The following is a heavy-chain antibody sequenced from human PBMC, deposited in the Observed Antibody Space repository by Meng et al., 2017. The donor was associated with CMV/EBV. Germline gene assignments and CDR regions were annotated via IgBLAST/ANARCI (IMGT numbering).Heavy chain of an antibody. J-gene: IGHJ4*02. CDR1: GGSISSYS. D-gene: IGHD6-19*01. CDR3: ARDSSGWYPHFDY. V-gene: IGHV4-4*07. Sequence: QLQEPGPGLVKPSETLALTCPASGGSISSYSWSWIRQPAGKGLEWIGRIYTSGSTNYNPSLKSRVTMSVDTSKNQFSLKLSSVTAADTAVYYCARDSSGWYPHFDYWGQGTLVTVSS. CDR2: IYTSGST.